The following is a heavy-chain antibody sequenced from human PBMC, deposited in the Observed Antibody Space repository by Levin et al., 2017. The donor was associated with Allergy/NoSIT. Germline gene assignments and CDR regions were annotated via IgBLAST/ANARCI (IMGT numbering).Heavy chain of an antibody. CDR1: GFTFSSYA. CDR3: VKYSSGSPTKTETGGRPSKKTDY. CDR2: ISSNGGST. J-gene: IGHJ4*02. D-gene: IGHD6-19*01. V-gene: IGHV3-64D*06. Sequence: GESLKISCSASGFTFSSYAMHWVRQAPGKGLEYVSAISSNGGSTYYADSVKGRFTISRDNSKNTLYLQMSSLRAEDTAVYYCVKYSSGSPTKTETGGRPSKKTDYWGQGTLVTVSS.